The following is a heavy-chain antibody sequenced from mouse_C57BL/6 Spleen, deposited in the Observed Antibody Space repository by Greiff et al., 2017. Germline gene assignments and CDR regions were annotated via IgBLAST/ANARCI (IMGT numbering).Heavy chain of an antibody. Sequence: VQLQQPGAELVMPGASVKLSCKASGYTFTSYWMHWVKQRPGQGLEWIGEIDPSDSYTNYNQKFKGKSTLTVDKSSSTAYMQLSSLTSEDSAVYYCARGHDGFYFDYWGQGTTRTVSS. J-gene: IGHJ2*01. V-gene: IGHV1-69*01. CDR1: GYTFTSYW. CDR2: IDPSDSYT. D-gene: IGHD2-3*01. CDR3: ARGHDGFYFDY.